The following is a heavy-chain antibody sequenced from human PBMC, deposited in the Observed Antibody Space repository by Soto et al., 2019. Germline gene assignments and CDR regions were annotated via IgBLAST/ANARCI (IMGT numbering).Heavy chain of an antibody. Sequence: QVQLQESGPGLVKPSETLSLTCTVSGGSISSYYWSWIRQPPGKGLEWIGYIYYSGSTNYNPSLNSRVTISVDTSKNQFSLKLSSVTAADTAVYYCARRYGCTLDYWGQGTLVTVSS. D-gene: IGHD4-17*01. CDR1: GGSISSYY. V-gene: IGHV4-59*08. CDR2: IYYSGST. J-gene: IGHJ4*02. CDR3: ARRYGCTLDY.